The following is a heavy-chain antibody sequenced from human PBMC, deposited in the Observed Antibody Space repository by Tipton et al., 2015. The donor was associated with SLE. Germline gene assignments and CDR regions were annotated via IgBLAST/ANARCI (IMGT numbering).Heavy chain of an antibody. V-gene: IGHV4-39*07. CDR2: IYYSGNT. CDR3: ARRSITPYFDY. D-gene: IGHD2/OR15-2a*01. CDR1: GGSISSSSYF. Sequence: LRLSCTVSGGSISSSSYFWGWIRQPPGKGLEWIGSIYYSGNTYYNPSLKSRVTISVDTSKNQFSLKLTSVTAADTAVYYCARRSITPYFDYWGQGTLVTVSS. J-gene: IGHJ4*02.